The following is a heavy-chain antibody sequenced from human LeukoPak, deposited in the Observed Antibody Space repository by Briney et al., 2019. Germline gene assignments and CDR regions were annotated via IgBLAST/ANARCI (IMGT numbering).Heavy chain of an antibody. CDR2: MYYSGNT. V-gene: IGHV4-59*08. J-gene: IGHJ4*02. D-gene: IGHD3-10*01. CDR3: VRTYGSGDFDY. Sequence: SETLSLTCTVSGGSISSYYWSWIRQPPGKGLEYIGYMYYSGNTYYNPSLKSRVTISVDTSKNQFSLKLSSVTAADTAVYYCVRTYGSGDFDYWGQGTLVTVSS. CDR1: GGSISSYY.